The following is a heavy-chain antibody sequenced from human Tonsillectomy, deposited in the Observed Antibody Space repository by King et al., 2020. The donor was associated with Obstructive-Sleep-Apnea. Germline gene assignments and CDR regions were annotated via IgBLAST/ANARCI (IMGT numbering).Heavy chain of an antibody. D-gene: IGHD3-22*01. V-gene: IGHV4-59*01. J-gene: IGHJ3*02. CDR3: ARVAYDTNGYERDDAFDI. Sequence: QLQESGPRLVKPSEALSLTCAVSGGSISSYYWSWIRQPPGKGLEWIGYIHNSGSTNYNPSLKSRVTISIDMSQNQFSLKLTSVTAADTAVYYCARVAYDTNGYERDDAFDIWGQGTKVTVSS. CDR1: GGSISSYY. CDR2: IHNSGST.